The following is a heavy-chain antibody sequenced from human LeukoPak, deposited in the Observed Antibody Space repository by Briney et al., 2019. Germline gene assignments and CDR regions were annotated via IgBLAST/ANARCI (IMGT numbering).Heavy chain of an antibody. Sequence: QSGGSLRLSCVGSGFTFSDYWMSWVRQAPGKGLEWVANIKRDGSGKDYVDALKGRFTISRDNAKNSLYLQMNSLRAEDTAVYYCARWLELMRNFDWWGQGTLVTVSS. CDR1: GFTFSDYW. V-gene: IGHV3-7*01. CDR3: ARWLELMRNFDW. J-gene: IGHJ4*02. CDR2: IKRDGSGK. D-gene: IGHD5-24*01.